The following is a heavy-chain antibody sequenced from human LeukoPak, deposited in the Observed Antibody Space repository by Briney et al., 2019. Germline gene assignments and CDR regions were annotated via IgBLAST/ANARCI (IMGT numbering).Heavy chain of an antibody. Sequence: VASVKVSCKASGSTFSSYAISWVRQAPGQGLEWMGRIIPILGIANYAQKFQGRVTITADKSTSTAYMELSSLRSEDTAVYYCARGPAAAGIGALYYFDYWGQGTLVTVSS. CDR1: GSTFSSYA. D-gene: IGHD6-13*01. V-gene: IGHV1-69*04. J-gene: IGHJ4*02. CDR2: IIPILGIA. CDR3: ARGPAAAGIGALYYFDY.